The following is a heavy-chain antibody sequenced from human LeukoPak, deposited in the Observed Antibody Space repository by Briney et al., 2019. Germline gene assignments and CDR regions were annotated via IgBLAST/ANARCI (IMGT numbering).Heavy chain of an antibody. V-gene: IGHV4-4*09. D-gene: IGHD3-3*01. Sequence: PSETLSLTCSVSGGSISSYYWSWIRQPPGKGLEWIGYIYTSGSTNYNPSLRSRVTISVDTSNYQVSLKLSSVTAADTAVYYCAKLTMNMGTSYYCMDVWGKGTTVTVSS. CDR1: GGSISSYY. CDR2: IYTSGST. CDR3: AKLTMNMGTSYYCMDV. J-gene: IGHJ6*03.